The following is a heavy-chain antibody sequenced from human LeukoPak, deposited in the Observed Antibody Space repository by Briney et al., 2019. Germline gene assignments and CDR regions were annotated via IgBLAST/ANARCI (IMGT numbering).Heavy chain of an antibody. D-gene: IGHD5-18*01. CDR3: AKDPRDTAMVPFDY. Sequence: PGASLRLSCAASGFTFSSYAMSWVRQAPGKGLEWVSAISGSGGSTYYADSVKVRFTISRDNSKNTLYLQMNSLRAEDTAVYYCAKDPRDTAMVPFDYWGQGTLVTVSS. J-gene: IGHJ4*02. V-gene: IGHV3-23*01. CDR1: GFTFSSYA. CDR2: ISGSGGST.